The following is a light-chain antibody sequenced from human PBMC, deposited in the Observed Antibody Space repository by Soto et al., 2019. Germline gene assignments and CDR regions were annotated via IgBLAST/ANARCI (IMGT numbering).Light chain of an antibody. CDR2: GNS. CDR3: QSYDSSLSGPVV. J-gene: IGLJ2*01. CDR1: SSNIGAGYD. Sequence: QSVLTQPPSVSEAPGQRVTISCTGSSSNIGAGYDVHWYQQLPGTAPKLLIYGNSNRPSGVPDRFSGSKSGTSASLAITGLQAEDEADYYCQSYDSSLSGPVVSGGGTKVTVL. V-gene: IGLV1-40*01.